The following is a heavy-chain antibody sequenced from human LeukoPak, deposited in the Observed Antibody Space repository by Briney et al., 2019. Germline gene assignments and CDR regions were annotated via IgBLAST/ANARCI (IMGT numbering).Heavy chain of an antibody. CDR1: GFTFSSYG. CDR3: ANEGPNYYDSSGYYSS. J-gene: IGHJ5*02. D-gene: IGHD3-22*01. Sequence: PGGSLRLSCAASGFTFSSYGMHSVRQAPGKGLEWVAVIWYDGSNKYYADSVKGRFTISRDNSKNTLYLQMNSLRAEDTAVYYCANEGPNYYDSSGYYSSWGQGTLVTVSP. V-gene: IGHV3-33*06. CDR2: IWYDGSNK.